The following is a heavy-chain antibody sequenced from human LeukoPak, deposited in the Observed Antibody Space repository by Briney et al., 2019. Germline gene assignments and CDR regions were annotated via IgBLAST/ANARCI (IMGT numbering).Heavy chain of an antibody. CDR2: IYYSGST. V-gene: IGHV4-39*01. D-gene: IGHD6-13*01. CDR3: ARRLAGTEDY. CDR1: GGSISSSSYY. J-gene: IGHJ4*02. Sequence: SETLSLTCTVPGGSISSSSYYWGWIRQPPGKGLEWIGSIYYSGSTYYNPSLKSRVTISVDTSKNQFSLKLTSATAADTAVYYCARRLAGTEDYWGQGTLVTVSS.